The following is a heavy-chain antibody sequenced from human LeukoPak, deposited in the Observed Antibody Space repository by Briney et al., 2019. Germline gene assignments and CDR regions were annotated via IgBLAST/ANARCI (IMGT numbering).Heavy chain of an antibody. V-gene: IGHV3-53*01. Sequence: PGGSLSLSCAASGFPVSSNYMSWVRQAPGKGLEWVSVIYSGGSTYYADSVKGRFTISRDNSKNTLYLQMNSLRAEDTAVYYCARGSSSWYAFDYWGQGTLVTVSS. J-gene: IGHJ4*02. D-gene: IGHD6-13*01. CDR2: IYSGGST. CDR3: ARGSSSWYAFDY. CDR1: GFPVSSNY.